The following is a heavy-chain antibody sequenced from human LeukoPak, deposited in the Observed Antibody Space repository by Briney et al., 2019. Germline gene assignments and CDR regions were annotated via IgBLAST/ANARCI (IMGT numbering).Heavy chain of an antibody. CDR1: GFTFSSYE. CDR2: ISSSGSTI. Sequence: GGSLRLSCAASGFTFSSYEMNWVRQAPGKGLEWVSYISSSGSTIYYADPVKGRFTISRDNAKNSLYLQMNSLRAEDTAVYYCARDETENAFDVWGQGTMVTVSS. J-gene: IGHJ3*01. V-gene: IGHV3-48*03. D-gene: IGHD2-21*02. CDR3: ARDETENAFDV.